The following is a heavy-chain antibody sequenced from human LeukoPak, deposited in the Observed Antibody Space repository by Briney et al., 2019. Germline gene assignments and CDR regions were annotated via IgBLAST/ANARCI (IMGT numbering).Heavy chain of an antibody. V-gene: IGHV4-59*01. Sequence: SETLSLTCTVSGGSISSYYWSWIRQPPGKGLEWIGYIYYSGSANYNPSLKSRVTISVDTSKNQFSLKLSSVTAADTAVYYCARGTEYNWFDPWGQGTLVTVSS. D-gene: IGHD1-1*01. J-gene: IGHJ5*02. CDR3: ARGTEYNWFDP. CDR2: IYYSGSA. CDR1: GGSISSYY.